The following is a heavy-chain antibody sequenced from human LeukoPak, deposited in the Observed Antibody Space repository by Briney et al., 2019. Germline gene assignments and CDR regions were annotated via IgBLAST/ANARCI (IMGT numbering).Heavy chain of an antibody. CDR1: GGSFSGYY. Sequence: KPSETLSLTCAVYGGSFSGYYWSWIRQPPGKGLEWIGSIYYSGSTYYNPSLKSRVTISVDTSKNQFSLKLSSVTAADTAVYYCARHVITNPYYYDSSGYWNWGQGTLVTVSS. CDR2: IYYSGST. J-gene: IGHJ4*02. D-gene: IGHD3-22*01. V-gene: IGHV4-34*01. CDR3: ARHVITNPYYYDSSGYWN.